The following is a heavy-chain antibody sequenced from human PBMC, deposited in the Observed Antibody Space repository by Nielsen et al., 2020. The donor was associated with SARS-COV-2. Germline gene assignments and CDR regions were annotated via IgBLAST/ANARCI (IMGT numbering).Heavy chain of an antibody. V-gene: IGHV3-21*01. CDR2: ISSSNHYI. CDR1: GFTFSSYS. Sequence: GESLKISCAASGFTFSSYSMHWVRQAPGKGLEWVSYISSSNHYINYADSVKGRFTISRDNAKNSLHLQMDSLRAEDAAVYFCARDPTLGDLDYWGRGTLVTVSS. CDR3: ARDPTLGDLDY. D-gene: IGHD1-26*01. J-gene: IGHJ4*02.